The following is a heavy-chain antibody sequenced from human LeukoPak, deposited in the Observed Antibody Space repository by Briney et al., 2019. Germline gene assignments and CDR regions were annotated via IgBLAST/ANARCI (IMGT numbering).Heavy chain of an antibody. Sequence: SETLSLTCTVSGGSISSGGYYWSWIRQHPGKGLEWIGYIYYSGSTYYNPSLKSRVTISVDTSKNQFSLKLSSVTAADTAVYYCARVWGSGSYEGYYFDYWGQGTLVTVSS. J-gene: IGHJ4*02. D-gene: IGHD3-10*01. V-gene: IGHV4-31*03. CDR1: GGSISSGGYY. CDR3: ARVWGSGSYEGYYFDY. CDR2: IYYSGST.